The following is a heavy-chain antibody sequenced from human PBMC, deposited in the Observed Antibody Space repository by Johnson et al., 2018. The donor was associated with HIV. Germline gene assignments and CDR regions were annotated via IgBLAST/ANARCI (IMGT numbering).Heavy chain of an antibody. CDR1: GFTFSSYA. D-gene: IGHD2-15*01. Sequence: QVQLVESGGGVVQPGGSLRLSCAASGFTFSSYAMHWVRQAPGKGLEWVAVISYDGSKKYYADSVKGRLTISRDNSKNTLYLQKNSLRAEDTAVYYCAKSSGSSGAFDIWGQGTMVTVSS. CDR3: AKSSGSSGAFDI. V-gene: IGHV3-30-3*02. J-gene: IGHJ3*02. CDR2: ISYDGSKK.